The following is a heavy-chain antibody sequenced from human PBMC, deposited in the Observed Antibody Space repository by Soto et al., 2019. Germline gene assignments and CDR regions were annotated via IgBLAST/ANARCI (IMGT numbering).Heavy chain of an antibody. Sequence: EVQLVESGGGLVKPGGSLRLSCAASGFTFSTYSMNWVRQAPGKGLEWVSSISISNTYIYYADSVKGRFTISRDNAKHQLYLQMNSLRAEDTAVYYCARDSPLYDSSGYSDYWGQGTLVTVSS. D-gene: IGHD3-22*01. CDR2: ISISNTYI. V-gene: IGHV3-21*01. CDR3: ARDSPLYDSSGYSDY. CDR1: GFTFSTYS. J-gene: IGHJ4*02.